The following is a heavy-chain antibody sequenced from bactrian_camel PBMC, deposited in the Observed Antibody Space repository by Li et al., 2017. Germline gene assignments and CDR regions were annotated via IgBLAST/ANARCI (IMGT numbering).Heavy chain of an antibody. CDR1: GFTFSSYD. D-gene: IGHD5*01. CDR2: ISTTGSVT. J-gene: IGHJ4*01. Sequence: VQLVESGGGSVQAGGSLRLSCAVSGFTFSSYDMSWVRQAPGKGLEWVSAISTTGSVTYYKDSMKGRFTISRDNAKNTLYLQLNSLKTEDTAMYYCAKLGTRWSEFPYWGQGTQVTVSS. CDR3: AKLGTRWSEFPY. V-gene: IGHV3S40*01.